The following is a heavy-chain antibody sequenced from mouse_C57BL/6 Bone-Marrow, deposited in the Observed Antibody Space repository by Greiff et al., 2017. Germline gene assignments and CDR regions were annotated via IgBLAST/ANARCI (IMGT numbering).Heavy chain of an antibody. D-gene: IGHD2-3*01. Sequence: DVQLVESGGGFVQPKGSLKLSCAASGFSFNTYAMNWVRQAPGKGLEWVARIRSKSNNYATYYADSVKDRFTISRDNSESMLYLQMNNMKTEDTAMYYCVRHEFDGYYAGYYAMDYWGQGTSVTVSS. J-gene: IGHJ4*01. CDR3: VRHEFDGYYAGYYAMDY. CDR2: IRSKSNNYAT. CDR1: GFSFNTYA. V-gene: IGHV10-1*01.